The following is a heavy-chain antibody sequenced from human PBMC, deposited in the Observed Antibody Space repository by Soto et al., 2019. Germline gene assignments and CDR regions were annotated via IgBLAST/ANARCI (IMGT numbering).Heavy chain of an antibody. J-gene: IGHJ3*02. V-gene: IGHV3-21*01. CDR2: ISSSSSYI. Sequence: GGSLRLSCAASGFTFSSYSMNWVRQAPGKGLEWVSSISSSSSYIYYADSVKGRFTISRDNAKNSLYLQMNSLRAEDTAVYYCANIVVVPAAGNYDAFDIWGQGTMVTVSS. CDR3: ANIVVVPAAGNYDAFDI. D-gene: IGHD2-2*01. CDR1: GFTFSSYS.